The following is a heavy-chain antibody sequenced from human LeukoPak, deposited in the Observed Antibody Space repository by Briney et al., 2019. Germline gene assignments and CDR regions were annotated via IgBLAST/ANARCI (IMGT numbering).Heavy chain of an antibody. CDR3: ARALGGSYPVSAWFDP. V-gene: IGHV4-31*03. J-gene: IGHJ5*02. D-gene: IGHD1-26*01. Sequence: SETLSLTCTVSGGSISSGGYYWSWIRQHPGKGLEWIGYIYYSGSTYYNPSLKSRVTISVDTSKNQFSLKLSSVTAADTAVYYCARALGGSYPVSAWFDPWGQGTLDTVSS. CDR1: GGSISSGGYY. CDR2: IYYSGST.